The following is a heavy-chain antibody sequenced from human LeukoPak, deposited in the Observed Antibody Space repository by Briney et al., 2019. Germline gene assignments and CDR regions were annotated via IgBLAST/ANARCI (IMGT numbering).Heavy chain of an antibody. CDR3: AKADYSNYPPYY. V-gene: IGHV3-23*01. CDR2: ISGSGGST. J-gene: IGHJ4*02. Sequence: GGSLRLSCAASGFTFSSYAMSWVRQAPGKGLEWVSTISGSGGSTYYADSVRGRFTISRDNSKNTLYLQMNSLRAEDTAVYYCAKADYSNYPPYYWGQGTLVTVSS. D-gene: IGHD4-11*01. CDR1: GFTFSSYA.